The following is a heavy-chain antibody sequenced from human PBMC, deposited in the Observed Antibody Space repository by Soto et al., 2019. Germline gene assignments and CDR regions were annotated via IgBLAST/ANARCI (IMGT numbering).Heavy chain of an antibody. D-gene: IGHD1-1*01. J-gene: IGHJ6*02. CDR1: GYTFTGYY. CDR2: INPNSGGT. V-gene: IGHV1-2*04. CDR3: ARELQAPPGGYYYCGMDV. Sequence: ASVKVSCKASGYTFTGYYMHWVRQAPGQGLEWMGWINPNSGGTNYAQKFQGWVTMTRDTSISTAYMELSRLRSDDTAVYYCARELQAPPGGYYYCGMDVWGQGTTVTVSS.